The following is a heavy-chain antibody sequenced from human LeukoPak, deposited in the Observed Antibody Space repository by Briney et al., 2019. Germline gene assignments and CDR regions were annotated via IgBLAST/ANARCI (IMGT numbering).Heavy chain of an antibody. CDR1: GFIVSNNY. D-gene: IGHD1-26*01. J-gene: IGHJ4*02. CDR3: ARSWDARLNFDY. Sequence: GGSLRLSCAASGFIVSNNYMNWVRQDPGKGLEWVSVIHSGGSTYCADSVKGRFTISRDNSKNTVNLQMNDLRAEDTAVYYCARSWDARLNFDYWGQGTLVTVSS. V-gene: IGHV3-66*02. CDR2: IHSGGST.